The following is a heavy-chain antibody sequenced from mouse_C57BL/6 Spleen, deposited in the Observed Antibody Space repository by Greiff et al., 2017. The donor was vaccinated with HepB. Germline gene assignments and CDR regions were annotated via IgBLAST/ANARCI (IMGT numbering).Heavy chain of an antibody. J-gene: IGHJ2*01. CDR3: ARDGSNYFDY. V-gene: IGHV1-64*01. Sequence: QVQLKESGAELVKPGASVKLSCKASGYTFTSYWMHWVKQRPGQGLEWIGMIHPNSGSTNYNEKFKSKATLTVDKSSSTAYMQLSSLTSEDSAVYYCARDGSNYFDYWGQGTTLTVSS. D-gene: IGHD1-1*01. CDR2: IHPNSGST. CDR1: GYTFTSYW.